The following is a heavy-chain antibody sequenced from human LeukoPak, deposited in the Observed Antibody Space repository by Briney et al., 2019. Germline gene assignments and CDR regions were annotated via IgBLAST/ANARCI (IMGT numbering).Heavy chain of an antibody. Sequence: GGSLRLSCAASGFTFSTYSMNWVRQAPGKGLEWVSSISRNSRYIYYADSMRGRFTISRDNANNSVYLQMNNLRAEDTAVYYCAAVIDYWGQGTLVTVSS. J-gene: IGHJ4*02. V-gene: IGHV3-21*01. CDR2: ISRNSRYI. CDR1: GFTFSTYS. CDR3: AAVIDY.